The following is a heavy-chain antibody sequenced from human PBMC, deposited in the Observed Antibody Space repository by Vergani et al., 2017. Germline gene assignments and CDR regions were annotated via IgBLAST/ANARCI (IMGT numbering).Heavy chain of an antibody. CDR1: GGSISSYY. V-gene: IGHV4-59*01. CDR2: IYYSGST. J-gene: IGHJ4*02. D-gene: IGHD6-19*01. Sequence: QVQLQESGPGLVKPSQTLSLTCTVSGGSISSYYWSWIRQPPGKGLEWIGYIYYSGSTNYNPSLKSRVTISVDTSKNQFSLKLSSVTAADTAVYYCAIGRYSSGWAYWGQGTLVTVSS. CDR3: AIGRYSSGWAY.